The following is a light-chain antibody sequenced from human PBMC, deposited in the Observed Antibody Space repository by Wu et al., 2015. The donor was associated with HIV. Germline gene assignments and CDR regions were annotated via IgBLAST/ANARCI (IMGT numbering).Light chain of an antibody. J-gene: IGKJ2*03. Sequence: EIVLTQSPGTLSLSPGERATLSCRASQSVSSNHLAWYQQKPGQAPRLLIYGASSRATDIPDRFSGSGSGTDFTLTISRLEPEDFAVYYCHQYGRSPPYSFRPGDQAGDQT. CDR1: QSVSSNH. CDR3: HQYGRSPPYS. CDR2: GAS. V-gene: IGKV3-20*01.